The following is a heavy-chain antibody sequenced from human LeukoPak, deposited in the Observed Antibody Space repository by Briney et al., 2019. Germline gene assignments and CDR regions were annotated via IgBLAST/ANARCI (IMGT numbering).Heavy chain of an antibody. D-gene: IGHD1-20*01. CDR3: ARVTGITETLGNFDY. CDR2: ISSSSSYI. J-gene: IGHJ4*02. V-gene: IGHV3-21*01. Sequence: GGSLRLSCAASGFTFSSYSMNWVRQAPGKGLGWVSSISSSSSYIYYADSVKGRFTISRDNAKNSLYLQLNSLRAEDTAVYYCARVTGITETLGNFDYWGQGTLVTVSS. CDR1: GFTFSSYS.